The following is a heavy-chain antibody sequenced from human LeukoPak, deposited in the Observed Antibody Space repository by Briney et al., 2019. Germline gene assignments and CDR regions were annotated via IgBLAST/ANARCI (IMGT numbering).Heavy chain of an antibody. J-gene: IGHJ6*02. Sequence: GGSLRLSCAASGFTFSNYAMSWVRQAPGKGLEWVSSISGGGSTYYADSVKGRFTISRDNSKNTLYLQMNSLRAEDTAVYYCAREDMVRGDPRYYYYGMDVWGQGTTVTVSS. V-gene: IGHV3-23*01. D-gene: IGHD3-10*01. CDR1: GFTFSNYA. CDR3: AREDMVRGDPRYYYYGMDV. CDR2: ISGGGST.